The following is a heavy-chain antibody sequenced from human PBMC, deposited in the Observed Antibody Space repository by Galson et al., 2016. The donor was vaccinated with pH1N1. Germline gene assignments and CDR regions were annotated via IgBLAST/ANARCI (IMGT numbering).Heavy chain of an antibody. Sequence: SVKVSCKASGYIFTTYFINWVRQAPGQRLEWMGYVNTVNGNTKISQEFQDRVSITRDTSTNTAYMEITSLRSDDTAVYYCARWALTGYHDYWGQGTLVTVSS. V-gene: IGHV1-3*04. CDR1: GYIFTTYF. CDR2: VNTVNGNT. CDR3: ARWALTGYHDY. D-gene: IGHD3-9*01. J-gene: IGHJ4*02.